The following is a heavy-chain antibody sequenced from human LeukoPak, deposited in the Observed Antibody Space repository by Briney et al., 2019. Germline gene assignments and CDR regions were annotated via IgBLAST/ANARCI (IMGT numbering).Heavy chain of an antibody. V-gene: IGHV3-21*01. CDR1: GSTFSSYS. CDR2: ISSSSTYI. Sequence: GGSLRLSCAASGSTFSSYSMNWVRQAPGKGLDWVSSISSSSTYICYADSVKGRFTISRDDAKNSLYLQMNSLRAEDTAVYYCARDLSSSSTAYFQHWGQGTLVTVSS. CDR3: ARDLSSSSTAYFQH. J-gene: IGHJ1*01. D-gene: IGHD6-6*01.